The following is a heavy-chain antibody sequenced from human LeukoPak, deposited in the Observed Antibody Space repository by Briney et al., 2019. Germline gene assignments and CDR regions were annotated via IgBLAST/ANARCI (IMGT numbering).Heavy chain of an antibody. V-gene: IGHV4-59*08. CDR3: ARWVAVAGTSWFFDL. CDR2: IYYSGST. Sequence: PSETLSLTCAVSGGSISSYYWSWIRQPPGKGLEWFGYIYYSGSTTYNPSLKSRVTISVDTSKNQFSLRLTSVTAADTAVYYCARWVAVAGTSWFFDLWGRGTLVTVSS. CDR1: GGSISSYY. D-gene: IGHD6-19*01. J-gene: IGHJ2*01.